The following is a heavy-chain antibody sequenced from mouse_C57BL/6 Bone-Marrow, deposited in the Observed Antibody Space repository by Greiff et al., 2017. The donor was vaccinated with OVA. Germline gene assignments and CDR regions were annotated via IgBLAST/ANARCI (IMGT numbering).Heavy chain of an antibody. CDR1: GYTFTSYW. CDR3: ARPRYYGSRDY. V-gene: IGHV1-64*01. D-gene: IGHD1-1*01. J-gene: IGHJ2*01. Sequence: QVQLQQPGAELVKPGASVKLSCKASGYTFTSYWMHWVKQRPGQGLEWIGMIHPNSGSTNYNEKFKSKATLTVDKSSSTAYMQLSSLTSEDSAVYYCARPRYYGSRDYWGQGTTLTVSS. CDR2: IHPNSGST.